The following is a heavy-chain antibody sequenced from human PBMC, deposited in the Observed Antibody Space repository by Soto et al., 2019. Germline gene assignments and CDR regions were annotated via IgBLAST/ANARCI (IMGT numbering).Heavy chain of an antibody. Sequence: GGSLRLSCAASGFTFSNAWMNWVRQAPGKGLEWVGRIKSKTDGGTTDYAAPVKGRFTISRDDSKNTLYLQMNSLKTEDTAVYYCTTDHYYASSGYYDDAFDIWGQGTMVTVSS. CDR3: TTDHYYASSGYYDDAFDI. J-gene: IGHJ3*02. V-gene: IGHV3-15*07. CDR2: IKSKTDGGTT. D-gene: IGHD3-22*01. CDR1: GFTFSNAW.